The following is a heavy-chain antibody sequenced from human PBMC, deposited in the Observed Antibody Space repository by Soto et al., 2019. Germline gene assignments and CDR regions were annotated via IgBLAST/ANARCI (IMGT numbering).Heavy chain of an antibody. CDR2: IWYDGSNQ. J-gene: IGHJ5*02. CDR1: GFTFSSYG. CDR3: AREASNSGWFDP. V-gene: IGHV3-33*01. D-gene: IGHD6-6*01. Sequence: GGSLRLSCAVSGFTFSSYGLHWVRQAPGKGLEWVALIWYDGSNQFYADSVKGRFTISRDNSKNTLYLQMNSLRAEDTAVYYCAREASNSGWFDPWGQGTLVTVSS.